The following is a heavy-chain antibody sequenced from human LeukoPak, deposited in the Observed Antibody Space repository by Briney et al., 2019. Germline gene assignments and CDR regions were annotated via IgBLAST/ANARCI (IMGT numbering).Heavy chain of an antibody. D-gene: IGHD6-13*01. Sequence: PGGSLRLSCAASGFTFISYAMSWVRQAPGEGLEWVSAISGSGGSTYYADSVKGRFTISRDNSKNTLYLQMNSLRAEDTAVYYCAKDGDLYSSSWDPYFDYWGQGTLVTVSS. CDR3: AKDGDLYSSSWDPYFDY. V-gene: IGHV3-23*01. CDR2: ISGSGGST. J-gene: IGHJ4*02. CDR1: GFTFISYA.